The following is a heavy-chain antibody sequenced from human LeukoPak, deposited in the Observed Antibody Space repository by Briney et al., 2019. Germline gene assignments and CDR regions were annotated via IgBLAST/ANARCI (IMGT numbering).Heavy chain of an antibody. D-gene: IGHD2-15*01. V-gene: IGHV4-30-4*01. J-gene: IGHJ4*02. Sequence: SETLSLTCTVSGGSISSGDYYWSWIRQPPGKGLEWIGYIYYSGSTYYNPSLKSRVTISVDTSKNQFSLKLSSVTAADTAVYYCARATDNTLFDYWGQGTLVTVSS. CDR1: GGSISSGDYY. CDR3: ARATDNTLFDY. CDR2: IYYSGST.